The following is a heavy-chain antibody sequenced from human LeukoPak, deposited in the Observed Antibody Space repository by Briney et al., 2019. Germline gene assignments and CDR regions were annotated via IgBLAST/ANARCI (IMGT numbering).Heavy chain of an antibody. CDR3: ARDSDGSSFHYMDV. J-gene: IGHJ6*03. V-gene: IGHV3-21*03. CDR1: GFTFSSYS. Sequence: NPGGSLRLSCAASGFTFSSYSMNWVRQAPGKGLEWVSSISSSSSYIYYADSVKGRFTISRDNAKNSLYLQMNSLRAEDTAVYYCARDSDGSSFHYMDVWGKGTTVTVSS. CDR2: ISSSSSYI. D-gene: IGHD6-6*01.